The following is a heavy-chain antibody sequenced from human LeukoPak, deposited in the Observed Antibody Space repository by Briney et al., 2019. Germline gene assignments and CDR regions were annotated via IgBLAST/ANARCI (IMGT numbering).Heavy chain of an antibody. J-gene: IGHJ4*02. Sequence: PSETLSLTCSVCGGSISTYVGRWIRLPPGKGVEGIGYVSYRGIPNYSPPRKSRVNMSIDTSRNQFSLILGSVTAADTAVYYCARHSREASIYYPALLDYWGQGALVTVSS. CDR3: ARHSREASIYYPALLDY. D-gene: IGHD3-22*01. CDR1: GGSISTYV. CDR2: VSYRGIP. V-gene: IGHV4-59*08.